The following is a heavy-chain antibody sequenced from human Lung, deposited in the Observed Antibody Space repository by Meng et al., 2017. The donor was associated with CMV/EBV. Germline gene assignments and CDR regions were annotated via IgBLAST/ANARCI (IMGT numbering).Heavy chain of an antibody. D-gene: IGHD3-3*01. CDR1: GFSLRTGAVA. J-gene: IGHJ4*02. CDR2: IYWNDDK. Sequence: SGPTLVXPTQTLTLTCTFSGFSLRTGAVAVGWIRQPPGNALEWLAHIYWNDDKEYSSSLKSRLTITKETSKNHVVLTMTNMDPVDTATYCISHEPRVALGPLFGYWGQGXLVTVSS. V-gene: IGHV2-5*01. CDR3: SHEPRVALGPLFGY.